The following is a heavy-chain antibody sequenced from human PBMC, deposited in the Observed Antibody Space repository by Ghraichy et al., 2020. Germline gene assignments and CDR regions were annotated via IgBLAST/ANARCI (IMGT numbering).Heavy chain of an antibody. J-gene: IGHJ5*02. CDR3: AREYCSSTSCHGPGTPVGP. V-gene: IGHV1-46*01. Sequence: ASVKVSCKASGYTFTSYYMHWVRQAPGQGLEWMGIINPSGGSTSYAQKFQGRVTMTRDTSTSTVYMELSSLRSEDTAVYYCAREYCSSTSCHGPGTPVGPWGQGTLVTVSS. CDR2: INPSGGST. CDR1: GYTFTSYY. D-gene: IGHD2-2*01.